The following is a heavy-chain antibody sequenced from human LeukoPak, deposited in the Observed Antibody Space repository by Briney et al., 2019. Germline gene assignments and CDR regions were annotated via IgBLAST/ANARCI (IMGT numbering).Heavy chain of an antibody. CDR1: GFTFSSYG. J-gene: IGHJ4*02. V-gene: IGHV3-30*18. CDR3: AKGGGFRKYYFDY. D-gene: IGHD3-16*01. Sequence: GRSLRLSCAASGFTFSSYGMHWVRQAPGKGLEWVAVISYDGSNKYYADSVKGRFTISRATSENMVFLQMNSLRAEDTAVYYCAKGGGFRKYYFDYWGQGTLVTVSS. CDR2: ISYDGSNK.